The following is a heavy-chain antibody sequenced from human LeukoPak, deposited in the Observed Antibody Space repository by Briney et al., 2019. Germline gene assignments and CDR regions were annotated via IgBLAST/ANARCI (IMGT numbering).Heavy chain of an antibody. CDR2: ISSGEINE. D-gene: IGHD3-22*01. J-gene: IGHJ4*02. V-gene: IGHV3-30*03. CDR1: GLSFRSYG. Sequence: GGSLRLSCAASGLSFRSYGMHWVRQAPGKGLEWVAVISSGEINEYYADSVKGRFTISRDNSKNTLYLQINSLRAEDTAVYYCALGYDSSGYFFIPPFDYWGQGTLVTVSS. CDR3: ALGYDSSGYFFIPPFDY.